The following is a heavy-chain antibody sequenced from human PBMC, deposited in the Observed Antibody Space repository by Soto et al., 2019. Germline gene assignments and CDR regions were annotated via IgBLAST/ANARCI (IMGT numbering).Heavy chain of an antibody. CDR3: ARHRIEVVWRGFDF. CDR2: SSYNGGA. Sequence: SETLSLTCTVSTDSSSFTNSYWGRIRQPPGKGLQWIGSSSYNGGAFYNPSLKGRVVISFDTSKKQSSLQVTSVTAADTAVYFCARHRIEVVWRGFDFWGQGSPVTVSS. J-gene: IGHJ4*02. CDR1: TDSSSFTNSY. V-gene: IGHV4-39*01. D-gene: IGHD3-10*01.